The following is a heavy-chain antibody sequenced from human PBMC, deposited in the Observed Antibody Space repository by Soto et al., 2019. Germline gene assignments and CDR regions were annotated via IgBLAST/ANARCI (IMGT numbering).Heavy chain of an antibody. V-gene: IGHV3-30*06. D-gene: IGHD4-4*01. J-gene: IGHJ6*02. CDR1: GFTFSNCA. CDR3: ARAAGQYQDSGMDV. Sequence: PGGSLRLFCAASGFTFSNCAMHWVRQAPGKGLEWVAVIAYDGSSKYYADSGKGRLTISRDNSKIMLSLQMNSLRVEDTAVYSGARAAGQYQDSGMDVWGQGTTVTVAS. CDR2: IAYDGSSK.